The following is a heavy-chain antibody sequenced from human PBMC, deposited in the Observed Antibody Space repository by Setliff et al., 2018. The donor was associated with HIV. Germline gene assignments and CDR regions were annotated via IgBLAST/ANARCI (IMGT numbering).Heavy chain of an antibody. CDR3: ARLQSFGWFFDY. CDR1: AGSISSDQ. CDR2: IYVSGST. D-gene: IGHD2-15*01. Sequence: SETLSLTCTVSAGSISSDQWSWIRQPPGKGLEWIGNIYVSGSTNYNPSLKSRGTVSVDTSKKQVSLKLTSVTAADTAVYYCARLQSFGWFFDYWGQGIPVTVSS. V-gene: IGHV4-4*09. J-gene: IGHJ4*02.